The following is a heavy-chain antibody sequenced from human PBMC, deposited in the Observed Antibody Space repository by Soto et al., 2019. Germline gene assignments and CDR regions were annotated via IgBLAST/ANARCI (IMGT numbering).Heavy chain of an antibody. J-gene: IGHJ5*02. CDR3: TRDQGGSYDSWFDP. V-gene: IGHV3-21*01. CDR1: FTFSMYS. D-gene: IGHD1-26*01. CDR2: ISSGGDDI. Sequence: EVQVVESGGGLVQPGGSLRLSCSFTFSMYSMNWVRQAPGKGLEWVASISSGGDDIKYSDSVNGRFTISRDNAKNSVTLQMNSLRVDDTAIYFCTRDQGGSYDSWFDPWGQGTLVTVSS.